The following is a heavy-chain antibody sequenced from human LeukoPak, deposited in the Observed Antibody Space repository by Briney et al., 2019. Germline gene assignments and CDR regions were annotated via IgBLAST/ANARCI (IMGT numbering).Heavy chain of an antibody. D-gene: IGHD3-9*01. Sequence: SETLSLTCTVSGGSISSYYWSWIRQPPGKGLEWIGYVYYSGSTYYNPSLKSRVTISVDRSKNQFSLKLSSVTAADTAVYYCARGGYFDGIDYWGQGTLVTVSS. CDR1: GGSISSYY. J-gene: IGHJ4*02. V-gene: IGHV4-59*12. CDR3: ARGGYFDGIDY. CDR2: VYYSGST.